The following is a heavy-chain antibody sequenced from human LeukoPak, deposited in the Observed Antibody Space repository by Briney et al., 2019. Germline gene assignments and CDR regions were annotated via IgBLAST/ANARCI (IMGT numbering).Heavy chain of an antibody. CDR2: IHYSGST. Sequence: PSETLSLTCTVSGVSISSGDYYWRWIRQPPGKGLEWIGYIHYSGSTYYNPSLKSRVTISVDTSKNQFSLKLSSVTAADTAVYYCARGHIVVVTAQLNWFDPWGQGTLVTVSS. D-gene: IGHD2-21*02. CDR3: ARGHIVVVTAQLNWFDP. J-gene: IGHJ5*02. CDR1: GVSISSGDYY. V-gene: IGHV4-30-4*01.